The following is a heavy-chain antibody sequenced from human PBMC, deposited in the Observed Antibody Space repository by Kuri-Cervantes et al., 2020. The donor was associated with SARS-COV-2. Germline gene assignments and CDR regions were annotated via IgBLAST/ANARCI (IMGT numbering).Heavy chain of an antibody. CDR2: IYHSGST. D-gene: IGHD1-26*01. CDR1: GGSFSGYY. J-gene: IGHJ6*03. Sequence: GSLRLTCAVFGGSFSGYYWSWIRQPPGKGLEWIGSIYHSGSTYYNPSLKSRVTISVDTSKNQFSLKLSSVTAADTAVYYCARGGSYPYYYYYMDVWGKGTTVTVSS. CDR3: ARGGSYPYYYYYMDV. V-gene: IGHV4-34*01.